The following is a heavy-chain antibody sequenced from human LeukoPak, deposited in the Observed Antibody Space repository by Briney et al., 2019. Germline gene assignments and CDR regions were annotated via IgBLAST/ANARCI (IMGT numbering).Heavy chain of an antibody. D-gene: IGHD1-26*01. CDR1: GGSISSYY. V-gene: IGHV4-59*12. CDR3: AKDWVGAPHWFDP. CDR2: IYYSGST. J-gene: IGHJ5*02. Sequence: TSETLSLTCTVSGGSISSYYWSWIQQPPGKGLEWIGYIYYSGSTNYNPSLKSRVTISVDTSKNQFSLKLSSVTAADPAVYYCAKDWVGAPHWFDPWGQGTLVTVSS.